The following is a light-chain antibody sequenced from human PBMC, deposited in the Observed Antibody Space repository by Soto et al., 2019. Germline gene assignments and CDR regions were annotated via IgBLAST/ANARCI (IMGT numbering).Light chain of an antibody. Sequence: DIQMTQSPSTLSASVGDRVTITCRASQSISSWLAWYQQKPGKAPKLLIYDASSFESGVPSRFSGSGSWTEFNLTISSLQPDDFATYYCQQYNSYPLTFGGGTKVEIK. CDR3: QQYNSYPLT. J-gene: IGKJ4*01. V-gene: IGKV1-5*01. CDR2: DAS. CDR1: QSISSW.